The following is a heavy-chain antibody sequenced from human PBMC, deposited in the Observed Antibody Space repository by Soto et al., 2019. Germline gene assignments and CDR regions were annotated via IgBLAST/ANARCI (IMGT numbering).Heavy chain of an antibody. CDR2: IWYDGSNK. J-gene: IGHJ3*02. D-gene: IGHD6-19*01. Sequence: GGSLRLSCAASGFTFSSYGMHWVRQAPGKGLEWVAVIWYDGSNKYYADSVKGRFTISRDNSKNTLYLQMNSLRAEDTAVYYCARGGWYGSAFDIWGQGTMVTVSS. V-gene: IGHV3-33*01. CDR3: ARGGWYGSAFDI. CDR1: GFTFSSYG.